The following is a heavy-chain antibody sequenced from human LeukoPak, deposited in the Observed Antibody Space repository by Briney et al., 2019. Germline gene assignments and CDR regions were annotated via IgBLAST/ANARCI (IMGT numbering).Heavy chain of an antibody. D-gene: IGHD2-21*02. CDR3: ARDDRGDPRGDWFDP. CDR2: IKQDGSEK. CDR1: GFTFSSYW. V-gene: IGHV3-7*01. Sequence: GGSPRLSCAASGFTFSSYWMSWVRQAPGKGLEWVANIKQDGSEKYYVDSVKGRFTISRDNAKNSLYLQMNSLRAEDTAVYYCARDDRGDPRGDWFDPWGQGTLVTVSS. J-gene: IGHJ5*02.